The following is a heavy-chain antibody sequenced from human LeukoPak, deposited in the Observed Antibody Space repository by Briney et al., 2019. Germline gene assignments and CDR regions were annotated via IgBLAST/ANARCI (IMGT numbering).Heavy chain of an antibody. CDR2: IIPIFGTA. D-gene: IGHD4-23*01. Sequence: GASVKVSCKASGGTFSSYAISWVRQAPGQGLEWMGGIIPIFGTANYAQKFQGRVTITADESTSTAYMELSSLRSEDTAVYYCARNGYGGNSRGQIYYYYYMDVWGKGTTVTVSS. CDR1: GGTFSSYA. CDR3: ARNGYGGNSRGQIYYYYYMDV. V-gene: IGHV1-69*13. J-gene: IGHJ6*03.